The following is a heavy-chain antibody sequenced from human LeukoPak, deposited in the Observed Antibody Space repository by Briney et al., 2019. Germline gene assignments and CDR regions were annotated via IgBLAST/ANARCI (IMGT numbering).Heavy chain of an antibody. D-gene: IGHD3/OR15-3a*01. V-gene: IGHV4-39*07. CDR2: IYYSGST. CDR1: GGSISSSSYY. Sequence: PSETLSLTCTVSGGSISSSSYYWGWIRQPPEKGLEWIGSIYYSGSTYYNPSLKSRVSISVDTSKNQFSLKLSSVTAADTAVYYCARGTLFESRSNFDYWGQGTLVTVSS. CDR3: ARGTLFESRSNFDY. J-gene: IGHJ4*02.